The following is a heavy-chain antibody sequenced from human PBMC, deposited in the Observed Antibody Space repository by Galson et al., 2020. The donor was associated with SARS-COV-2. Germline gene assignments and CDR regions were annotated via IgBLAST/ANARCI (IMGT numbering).Heavy chain of an antibody. J-gene: IGHJ5*02. CDR3: ARGPPDIVVVPAARNWFDP. D-gene: IGHD2-2*01. V-gene: IGHV3-74*01. CDR2: INSDGSST. CDR1: GFTFSSYW. Sequence: GESLKISCAASGFTFSSYWMHWVRQAPGKGLVWVSRINSDGSSTSYADSVKGRFTISRDNAKNTLYLQMNSLRAEDTAVYYCARGPPDIVVVPAARNWFDPWGQGTVVTVSS.